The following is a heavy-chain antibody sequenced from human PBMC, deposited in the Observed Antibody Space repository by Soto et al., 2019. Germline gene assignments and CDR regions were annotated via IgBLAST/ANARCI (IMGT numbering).Heavy chain of an antibody. CDR3: ASYVDTAMDSMDV. CDR2: IIPIFGTA. Sequence: SVKVCCKASGGTFSSYAISWVRQAPGQGLEWMGGIIPIFGTANYAQKFQGRVTITADESTSTAYMELSSLRSEDTAVYYCASYVDTAMDSMDVWGQGTTVTVSS. CDR1: GGTFSSYA. V-gene: IGHV1-69*13. J-gene: IGHJ6*02. D-gene: IGHD5-18*01.